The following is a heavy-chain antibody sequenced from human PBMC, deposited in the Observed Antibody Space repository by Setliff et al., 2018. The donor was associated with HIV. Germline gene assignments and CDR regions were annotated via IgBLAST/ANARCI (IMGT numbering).Heavy chain of an antibody. CDR2: VYNSGNT. Sequence: PSETLSLTCAVSGYSIRSSYWWGWIRQSPGKGLEWIGNVYNSGNTYYNPSLKRRVTMSVDTSKNQFSLKLSSVTAVDTAVYYCARTALWFDKADWYFDLWGRGTLVTVSS. CDR1: GYSIRSSYW. J-gene: IGHJ2*01. CDR3: ARTALWFDKADWYFDL. D-gene: IGHD3-10*01. V-gene: IGHV4-28*01.